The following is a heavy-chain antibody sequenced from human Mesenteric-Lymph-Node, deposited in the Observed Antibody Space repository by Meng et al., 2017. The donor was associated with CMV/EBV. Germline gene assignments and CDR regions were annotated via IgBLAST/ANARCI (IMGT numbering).Heavy chain of an antibody. CDR3: ARDQGRPTVFGVWSHYYYGMDV. J-gene: IGHJ6*02. V-gene: IGHV3-30-3*01. CDR2: ISYDGSNK. D-gene: IGHD3-3*01. CDR1: GFTFSSYA. Sequence: GESLKISCAASGFTFSSYAMHWVRQAPGKGLEWVAVISYDGSNKYYADSVKGRFTISRDNSKNPLYLQMNSLRAEDTAVYYCARDQGRPTVFGVWSHYYYGMDVWGQGTTVTVSS.